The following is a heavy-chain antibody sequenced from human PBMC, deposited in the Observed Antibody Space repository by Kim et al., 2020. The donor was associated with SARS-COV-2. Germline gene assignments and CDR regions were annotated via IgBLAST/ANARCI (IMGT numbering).Heavy chain of an antibody. V-gene: IGHV4-39*01. Sequence: SLKSRVTIPVDTSKKQFSLKLSSVTAADTAVYYCASSGYSYGYYYYGMDVWGQGTTVTVSS. CDR3: ASSGYSYGYYYYGMDV. D-gene: IGHD5-18*01. J-gene: IGHJ6*02.